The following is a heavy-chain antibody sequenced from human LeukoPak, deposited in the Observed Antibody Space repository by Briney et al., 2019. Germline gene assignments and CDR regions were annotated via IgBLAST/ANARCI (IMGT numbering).Heavy chain of an antibody. J-gene: IGHJ4*02. CDR2: ISGSGGIT. CDR3: AKEGYGSSWNADFDY. V-gene: IGHV3-23*01. Sequence: PGGSLRLSCAASRFTFRSYAMSWVRQAPGKGLEWVSAISGSGGITYYADSVKGRFTISRDNSKNTLYLQMNSLRAEDTAKYYCAKEGYGSSWNADFDYWGQGTLVIVSS. CDR1: RFTFRSYA. D-gene: IGHD6-13*01.